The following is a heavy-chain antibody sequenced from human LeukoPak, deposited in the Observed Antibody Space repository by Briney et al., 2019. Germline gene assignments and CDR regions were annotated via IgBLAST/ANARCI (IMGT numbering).Heavy chain of an antibody. D-gene: IGHD2-2*01. CDR3: AKNSGSSTSWPHYGMDV. J-gene: IGHJ6*02. V-gene: IGHV3-30-3*01. CDR2: ISYDGSNK. Sequence: GGSLRLSCAASGFTFSSYAMHWVRQAPGKGLEWVAVISYDGSNKYYADSVKGRFTISRDNSKNTLYLQMNSLRAEDTAVYYCAKNSGSSTSWPHYGMDVWGQGTTVTVSS. CDR1: GFTFSSYA.